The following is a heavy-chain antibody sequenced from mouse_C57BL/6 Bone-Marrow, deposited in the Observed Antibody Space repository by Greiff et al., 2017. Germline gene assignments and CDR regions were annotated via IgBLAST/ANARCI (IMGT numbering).Heavy chain of an antibody. CDR1: GYTFTSYW. CDR3: ARESSYDWFSF. J-gene: IGHJ3*01. D-gene: IGHD1-1*01. CDR2: IDPSDSYT. V-gene: IGHV1-69*01. Sequence: QVQLQQPGAELVMPGASVKLSCKASGYTFTSYWMHWVKQRPGQGLEWIGEIDPSDSYTNYNQKFKGKSTLTVDKSSSTAYMQLSSLTSEDSAVYYCARESSYDWFSFWDQGTVITVTA.